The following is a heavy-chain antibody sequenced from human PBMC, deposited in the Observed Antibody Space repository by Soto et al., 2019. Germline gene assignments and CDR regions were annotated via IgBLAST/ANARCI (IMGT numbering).Heavy chain of an antibody. V-gene: IGHV1-18*04. J-gene: IGHJ6*02. CDR2: ISSYNSNNGDT. CDR3: ARAELERGEVGYFGMDV. CDR1: GYTFSSYA. Sequence: ASVKVSCKTSGYTFSSYAISWVRQAPVQGLEWMGWISSYNSNNGDTKSAQMLQGRVTMTIDTSATTAYMELRSLRSDDTAVYYCARAELERGEVGYFGMDVWGQGTTVTVSS. D-gene: IGHD1-1*01.